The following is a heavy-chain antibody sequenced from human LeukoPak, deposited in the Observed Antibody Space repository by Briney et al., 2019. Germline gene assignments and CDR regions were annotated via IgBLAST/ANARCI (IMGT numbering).Heavy chain of an antibody. Sequence: SETLSLTCTVSGGSISSSSYYWGWIRQPPGKGLEWIGSIYYSGSTYYNPSLKSRVTISVDTSKNQFSLKLSSVTAADTAVYYCARDPRDSSGYYYVLRHYFDYWGQGTLVTVSS. J-gene: IGHJ4*02. CDR2: IYYSGST. CDR3: ARDPRDSSGYYYVLRHYFDY. D-gene: IGHD3-22*01. CDR1: GGSISSSSYY. V-gene: IGHV4-39*07.